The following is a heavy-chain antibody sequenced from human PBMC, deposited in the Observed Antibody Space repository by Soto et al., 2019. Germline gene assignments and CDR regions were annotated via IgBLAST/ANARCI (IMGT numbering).Heavy chain of an antibody. CDR3: ARGSTVTVYWYVDR. CDR2: IGTNGGNT. D-gene: IGHD4-17*01. Sequence: EVQLVESGGGLVQPGGSLRLSCAVSGFTFSSYSMHWVRQAPGKGLEYVSGIGTNGGNTYYASSVKGRFPISRDNSKNTLYLQMGSLRAEDMAVYYCARGSTVTVYWYVDRWGRGTLVTVSS. J-gene: IGHJ2*01. CDR1: GFTFSSYS. V-gene: IGHV3-64*01.